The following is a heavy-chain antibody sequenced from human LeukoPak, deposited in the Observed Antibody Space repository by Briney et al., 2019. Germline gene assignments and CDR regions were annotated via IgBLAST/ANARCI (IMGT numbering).Heavy chain of an antibody. CDR3: ARDIGSSSFQAGYHYYYMDV. CDR2: INGYNGNT. V-gene: IGHV1-18*01. Sequence: GASVKVSCRASGFTFTSFGFSWVRQAPGQGLQWMGWINGYNGNTEYAQNLQGRVSMTRDICTSTVYMQLTSLRSDDTAVYYCARDIGSSSFQAGYHYYYMDVWGEGTTVTVSS. CDR1: GFTFTSFG. D-gene: IGHD6-6*01. J-gene: IGHJ6*03.